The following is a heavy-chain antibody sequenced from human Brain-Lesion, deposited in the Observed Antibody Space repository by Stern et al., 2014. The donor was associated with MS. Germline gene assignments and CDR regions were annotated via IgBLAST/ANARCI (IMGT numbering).Heavy chain of an antibody. CDR1: GGPITSGNFY. D-gene: IGHD3-9*01. CDR3: ARGYFDVLTGHGGHGFDI. CDR2: IYSSGST. V-gene: IGHV4-61*02. Sequence: VQLEESGPGLVKPSQTLSLTCSVSGGPITSGNFYWSWIRQPAGERLEWIGRIYSSGSTQYNPSLKSRVTISPDTSTNQFSLSLSSWTAADTAVYYCARGYFDVLTGHGGHGFDIWGQGTMVTVSS. J-gene: IGHJ3*02.